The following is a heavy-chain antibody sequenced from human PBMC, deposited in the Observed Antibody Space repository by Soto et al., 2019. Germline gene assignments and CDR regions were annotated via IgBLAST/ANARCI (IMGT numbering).Heavy chain of an antibody. J-gene: IGHJ4*02. D-gene: IGHD2-21*02. CDR3: AREGAFTAIRGLVPFDY. V-gene: IGHV1-2*02. CDR2: INPYPGGA. Sequence: QVQLVQSGADVKKPGASVRVSCKTSGYTFTGYYIHWVRQAPGQGLEWMGWINPYPGGANYAQNFQGRVTMTRDTSISTVYLELSGLTSDDTAVYYCAREGAFTAIRGLVPFDYWGQGTLVTVSS. CDR1: GYTFTGYY.